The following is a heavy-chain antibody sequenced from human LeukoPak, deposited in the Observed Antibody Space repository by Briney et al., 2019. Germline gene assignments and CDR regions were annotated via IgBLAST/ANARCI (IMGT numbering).Heavy chain of an antibody. J-gene: IGHJ4*02. CDR1: GFTFSSYA. CDR2: INDSGGNT. CDR3: AKGSSDGRPYYFDY. Sequence: PGGSLRLSCAASGFTFSSYAMSWVRPAPGKGLEWVSAINDSGGNTYHADSVKGRFTISRDNSKNTLYLQMNSLRAEDTAVYYCAKGSSDGRPYYFDYWGQGTLVTISS. D-gene: IGHD5-24*01. V-gene: IGHV3-23*01.